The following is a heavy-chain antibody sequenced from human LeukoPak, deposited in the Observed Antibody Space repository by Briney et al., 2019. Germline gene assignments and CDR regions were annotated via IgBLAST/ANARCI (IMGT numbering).Heavy chain of an antibody. Sequence: GASVKVSCKASGYAFTSHGISWVRQAPGQGLEWMGWISAYNGNTNYAQKLQGRVAMTTDTSTSTAYMELRSLRSDDTAVYYCARANYGDYGVDYWGQGTLVTVSS. CDR3: ARANYGDYGVDY. J-gene: IGHJ4*02. CDR1: GYAFTSHG. V-gene: IGHV1-18*01. D-gene: IGHD4-17*01. CDR2: ISAYNGNT.